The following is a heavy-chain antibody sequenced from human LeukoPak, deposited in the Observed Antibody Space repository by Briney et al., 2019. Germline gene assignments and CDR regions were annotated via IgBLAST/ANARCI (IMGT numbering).Heavy chain of an antibody. V-gene: IGHV3-48*04. CDR1: GFTFSSYS. D-gene: IGHD1-14*01. CDR3: ARAPSLRTSLYYYYYMDV. CDR2: ISCSSRTI. J-gene: IGHJ6*03. Sequence: GGSLRLSCAASGFTFSSYSMNWVRQAPGRGREGVSYISCSSRTIYYADSVKGRFTISRDNAQNSLSLHMTSLSAEDTAVYSCARAPSLRTSLYYYYYMDVWGNGTTVTASS.